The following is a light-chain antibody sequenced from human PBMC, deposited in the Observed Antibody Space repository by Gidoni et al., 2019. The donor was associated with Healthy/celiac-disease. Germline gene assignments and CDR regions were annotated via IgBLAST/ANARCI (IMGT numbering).Light chain of an antibody. Sequence: ENKMTQHPSTPSASVGDRVTINCCGSQSISSWLAWYQQKPGKAPKLLIYDASSLESGVPSSFSGSGAGTEFTLTISSLQPDDFATYYCQQYNSYSSWTFGQGTKVEIK. J-gene: IGKJ1*01. CDR1: QSISSW. CDR3: QQYNSYSSWT. CDR2: DAS. V-gene: IGKV1-5*01.